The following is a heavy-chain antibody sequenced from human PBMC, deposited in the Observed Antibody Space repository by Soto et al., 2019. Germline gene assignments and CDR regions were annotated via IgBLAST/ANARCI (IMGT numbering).Heavy chain of an antibody. CDR2: IYSGGST. J-gene: IGHJ4*02. CDR1: GFTVSSNY. V-gene: IGHV3-53*01. D-gene: IGHD3-22*01. Sequence: EVQLVESGGGLIQPGGSLRLSCAASGFTVSSNYMSWVRQAPGKGLEWVSVIYSGGSTYYADSVKGRFTISRDNSKNTLYLQMNSLRAEDTAVYYCATTYYYDSSGSKPGGYWGQGTLVTVSS. CDR3: ATTYYYDSSGSKPGGY.